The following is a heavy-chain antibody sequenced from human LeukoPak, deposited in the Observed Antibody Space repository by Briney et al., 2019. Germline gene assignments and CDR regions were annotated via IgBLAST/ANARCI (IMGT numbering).Heavy chain of an antibody. CDR1: GGTFSSYA. J-gene: IGHJ4*02. D-gene: IGHD3-22*01. Sequence: ASVKVSCKASGGTFSSYAISCVRQAPGQGLEWMGGIIPIFGTANYAQKFQGRVTITTDESTSTAYMELSSLRSEDTAVYYCATSPIAVGYDSSGYFEWGQGTLVTVSS. CDR3: ATSPIAVGYDSSGYFE. CDR2: IIPIFGTA. V-gene: IGHV1-69*05.